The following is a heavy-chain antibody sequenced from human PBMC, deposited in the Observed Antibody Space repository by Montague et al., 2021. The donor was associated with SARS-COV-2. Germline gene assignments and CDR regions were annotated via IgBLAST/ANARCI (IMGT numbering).Heavy chain of an antibody. CDR2: IFHSGIT. Sequence: SETLSLTCSVSGGSISSYYWSWIRQSPGKGLEWIGYIFHSGITXXXPSXKGLVTISVDMSKNQFSLQLNSVTAADSAVYYCARTEYNWNDWFDPWGQGTLVTVSS. CDR3: ARTEYNWNDWFDP. J-gene: IGHJ5*02. V-gene: IGHV4-59*13. D-gene: IGHD1-20*01. CDR1: GGSISSYY.